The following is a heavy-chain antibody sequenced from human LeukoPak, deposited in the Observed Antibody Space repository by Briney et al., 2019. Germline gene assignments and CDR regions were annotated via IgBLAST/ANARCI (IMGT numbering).Heavy chain of an antibody. J-gene: IGHJ3*02. CDR2: IDPSDSYT. CDR3: ASRHSATYKLDAFDI. CDR1: GYNFTSYW. V-gene: IGHV5-10-1*01. D-gene: IGHD1-26*01. Sequence: GESLRISCKGPGYNFTSYWISWVRQMPGKGLEWMGRIDPSDSYTNYSPSFQGHVTISADKSISTAYLQWCSLKASDTAMYYCASRHSATYKLDAFDIWGQGTLVTVSS.